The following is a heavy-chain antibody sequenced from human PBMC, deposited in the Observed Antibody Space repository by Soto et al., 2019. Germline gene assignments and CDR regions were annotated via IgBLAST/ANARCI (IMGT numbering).Heavy chain of an antibody. D-gene: IGHD2-15*01. V-gene: IGHV4-34*01. Sequence: SETLSLTCAVYGGSFSGYYWSWIRQPPGKGLEWIGEIDHSGSTNYNPSLKSRVTISVDTSKNQFSLKLSSVTAADTAVYYCARGAVVVAANTYYFDYWGQGTLVTVSS. J-gene: IGHJ4*02. CDR1: GGSFSGYY. CDR3: ARGAVVVAANTYYFDY. CDR2: IDHSGST.